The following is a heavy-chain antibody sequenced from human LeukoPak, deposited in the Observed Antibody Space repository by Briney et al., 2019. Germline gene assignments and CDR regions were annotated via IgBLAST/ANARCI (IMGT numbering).Heavy chain of an antibody. CDR1: GGSISSGGYY. Sequence: SETLSLTCTVSGGSISSGGYYWSWIRQPPGKGLEWIGEINHSGSTNYNPSLKSRVTISVDTSKNQFSLKLSSVTAADTAVYYCATGIAAAIDYWGQGTLVTVSS. CDR2: INHSGST. CDR3: ATGIAAAIDY. V-gene: IGHV4-39*07. J-gene: IGHJ4*02. D-gene: IGHD6-13*01.